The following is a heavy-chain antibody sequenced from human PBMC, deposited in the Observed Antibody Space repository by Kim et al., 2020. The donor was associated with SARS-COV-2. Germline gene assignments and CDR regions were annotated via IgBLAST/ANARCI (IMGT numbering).Heavy chain of an antibody. CDR3: ARDLNIDSSGYYGWFDP. Sequence: SETLSLTCTVSGGSISSGDYYWSWIRQPPGKGLEWIGYIYYSGSTYYNPSLKSRVTISVDTSKNQFSLKLSSVTAADTAVYYCARDLNIDSSGYYGWFDPWGQGTLVTVSS. CDR2: IYYSGST. D-gene: IGHD3-22*01. J-gene: IGHJ5*02. V-gene: IGHV4-30-4*01. CDR1: GGSISSGDYY.